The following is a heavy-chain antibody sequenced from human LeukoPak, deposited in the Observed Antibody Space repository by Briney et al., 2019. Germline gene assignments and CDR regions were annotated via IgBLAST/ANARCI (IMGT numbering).Heavy chain of an antibody. J-gene: IGHJ4*02. Sequence: GGSLRLSCAASGFPSTSYTMSWVRQAPGKGLEWVSAVSGGGGSTYYADSVKGRFTISRDNSKNTLFLQMNSLRAEDTAVYYCAKDRGGPTGFDSWGQGTLVTVSS. CDR3: AKDRGGPTGFDS. D-gene: IGHD3-16*01. CDR2: VSGGGGST. CDR1: GFPSTSYT. V-gene: IGHV3-23*01.